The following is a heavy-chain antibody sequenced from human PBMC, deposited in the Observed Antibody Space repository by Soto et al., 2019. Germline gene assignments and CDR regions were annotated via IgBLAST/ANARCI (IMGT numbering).Heavy chain of an antibody. CDR1: GGSISRYN. CDR2: IYTSGST. D-gene: IGHD2-15*01. V-gene: IGHV4-4*07. J-gene: IGHJ5*02. Sequence: SDTLSLTYTGSGGSISRYNWSWIRQPAGKVLEWIGRIYTSGSTNYDPSLKSRATMSVDTSKNQFSLKLSSVAAADTAVYYCARVIGVVAASGPNWFDPWGQGTLVTVSS. CDR3: ARVIGVVAASGPNWFDP.